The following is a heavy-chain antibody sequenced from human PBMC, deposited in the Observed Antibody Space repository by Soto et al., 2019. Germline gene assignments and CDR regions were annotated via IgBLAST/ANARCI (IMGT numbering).Heavy chain of an antibody. Sequence: EVQLVESGGGLVQPGGSLRLSCAASGFTFSIYWMHWVRQAPGKGLVWVSRMNMDGSRTSYADFAKGRFTISRDDAKSTAYLQMSNRRAEDTAVYYCVRGDGDRYDGHGYLGRHWGQGTLVTVSS. V-gene: IGHV3-74*01. CDR1: GFTFSIYW. J-gene: IGHJ4*02. CDR3: VRGDGDRYDGHGYLGRH. CDR2: MNMDGSRT. D-gene: IGHD2-21*01.